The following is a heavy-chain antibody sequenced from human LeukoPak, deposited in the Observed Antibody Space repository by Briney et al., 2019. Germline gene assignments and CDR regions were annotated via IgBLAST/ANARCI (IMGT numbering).Heavy chain of an antibody. J-gene: IGHJ4*02. Sequence: SETLSLTCAVYGGSFSGYYWSWIRQPAGKGLKWIGRIYTSGSTNYNPSLKSRVTISVDTSKNQFSLKLRSVTAADTAVYYCATTMVRGVINGYFDYWGQGTLVIVSS. CDR3: ATTMVRGVINGYFDY. CDR1: GGSFSGYY. CDR2: IYTSGST. V-gene: IGHV4-59*10. D-gene: IGHD3-10*01.